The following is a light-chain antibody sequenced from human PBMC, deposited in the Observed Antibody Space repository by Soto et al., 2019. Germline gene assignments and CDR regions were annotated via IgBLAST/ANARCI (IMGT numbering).Light chain of an antibody. Sequence: QSVLTQPASVSGSPGQSITISCTGTSGDVGGYNYVSWYQQHPGKAPKLMIYDVSNRPSGVSNRFSGSKSGNTASLTISGLQAEDEADYYCSSYTSSSFYVFGTGTKVTVL. CDR2: DVS. V-gene: IGLV2-14*01. CDR1: SGDVGGYNY. CDR3: SSYTSSSFYV. J-gene: IGLJ1*01.